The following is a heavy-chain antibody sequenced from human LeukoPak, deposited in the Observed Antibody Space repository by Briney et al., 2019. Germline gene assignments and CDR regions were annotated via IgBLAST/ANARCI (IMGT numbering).Heavy chain of an antibody. CDR3: AKDRGFIAAAGSDY. CDR1: GFTFSSYA. V-gene: IGHV3-23*01. CDR2: ITGSSGIT. D-gene: IGHD6-13*01. Sequence: GGSLRLSCAASGFTFSSYAMSWVRKAPGKGLEWVSAITGSSGITYYADSVKGRFTISRDDSKNTLYLQMNSLRAEDTAVYYCAKDRGFIAAAGSDYWGQGTLVTVSS. J-gene: IGHJ4*02.